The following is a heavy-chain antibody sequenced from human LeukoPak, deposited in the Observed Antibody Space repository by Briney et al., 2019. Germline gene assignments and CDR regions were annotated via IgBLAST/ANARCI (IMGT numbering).Heavy chain of an antibody. CDR2: ISAYNGNT. CDR3: ARVLYDSSGYSAADY. V-gene: IGHV1-18*01. D-gene: IGHD3-22*01. CDR1: GYTFTSYG. Sequence: ASVKVSCKASGYTFTSYGISWVRQAPGQGLEWMGWISAYNGNTDYAQKLQGRVTMTTDTSTSTAYMELRSLRSDDTAVYYCARVLYDSSGYSAADYWGQGTLVTVSS. J-gene: IGHJ4*02.